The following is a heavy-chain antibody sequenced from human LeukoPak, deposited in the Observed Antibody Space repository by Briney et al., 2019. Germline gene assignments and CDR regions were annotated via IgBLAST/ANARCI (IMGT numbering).Heavy chain of an antibody. CDR2: ISGSGGST. V-gene: IGHV3-23*01. J-gene: IGHJ4*02. Sequence: GGSLRLSCAASGFSISSYYMHWLRQVPGKGLEWVSAISGSGGSTYYADSVKGRFTISRDNSKNTLYLQMNSLRAEDTAVYYCARGFYYDSSGYDWGQGTLVTVSS. D-gene: IGHD3-22*01. CDR3: ARGFYYDSSGYD. CDR1: GFSISSYY.